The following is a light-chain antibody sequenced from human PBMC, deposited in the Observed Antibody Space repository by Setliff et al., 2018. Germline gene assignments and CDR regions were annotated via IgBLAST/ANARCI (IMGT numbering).Light chain of an antibody. CDR1: SSNIGSNT. Sequence: QSVLTQPPSASGTPGQRVTISCSGSSSNIGSNTVNWYQQLPGTAPKLHIYSNNQRPSGVPDRFSGSKSGTSASLAISGLQSEDEADYYCAAWDDSLNAVVVGGGTKGTVL. J-gene: IGLJ2*01. CDR2: SNN. V-gene: IGLV1-44*01. CDR3: AAWDDSLNAVV.